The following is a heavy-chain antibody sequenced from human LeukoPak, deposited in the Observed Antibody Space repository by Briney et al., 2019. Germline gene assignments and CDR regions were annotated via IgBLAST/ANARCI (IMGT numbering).Heavy chain of an antibody. D-gene: IGHD4-17*01. J-gene: IGHJ4*02. V-gene: IGHV3-30-3*01. CDR3: ARGGTVHY. Sequence: TGGSLRLSCAASGFTFSNYAMHWVRQAPGKGLEWVAIISYDGSNKYYADSVKGRFTISRDNSKNTLHLQMNSLRAEDTAVYYCARGGTVHYWGQGTLVTVSS. CDR2: ISYDGSNK. CDR1: GFTFSNYA.